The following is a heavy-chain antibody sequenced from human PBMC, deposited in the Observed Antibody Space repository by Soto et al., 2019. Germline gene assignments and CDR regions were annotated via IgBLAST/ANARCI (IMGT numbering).Heavy chain of an antibody. V-gene: IGHV1-3*05. CDR3: ARGLPLAADY. CDR1: GYTLTIYA. J-gene: IGHJ4*02. Sequence: QVQLVQSGAEEKKPGASVKVSWIASGYTLTIYAMHWVRQAPGQRLEWMGWINAGNGNTKYSQKFQGRVTITRDTSASTAYMELSSLRSEDTAVYYCARGLPLAADYWGQGTLVTVSS. CDR2: INAGNGNT.